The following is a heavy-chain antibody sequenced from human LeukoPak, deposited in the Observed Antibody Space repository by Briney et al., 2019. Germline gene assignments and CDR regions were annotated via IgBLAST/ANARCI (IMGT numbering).Heavy chain of an antibody. V-gene: IGHV3-7*03. CDR2: IKQDGSEK. CDR3: AKDHLNTVVEPAAIDY. CDR1: GFTFSSYW. D-gene: IGHD2-2*01. Sequence: GGSLRLSCAASGFTFSSYWMSWVRQAPGKGLEWVANIKQDGSEKYYVDSVMGRFTISRDNAKNTLYLQMNSLRAEDTAVYYCAKDHLNTVVEPAAIDYWGQGTLVTVSS. J-gene: IGHJ4*02.